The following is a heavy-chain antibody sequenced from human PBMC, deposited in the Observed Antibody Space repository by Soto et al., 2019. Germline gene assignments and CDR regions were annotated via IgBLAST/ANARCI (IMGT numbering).Heavy chain of an antibody. V-gene: IGHV4-4*02. CDR2: VYHTGST. CDR3: APLPPRIVVVVLPIPS. CDR1: GGSISSTNW. D-gene: IGHD2-15*01. J-gene: IGHJ4*02. Sequence: QVQLQQSGPRLARPSGTLSLTCVVSGGSISSTNWWTWVRQTPGKGLEWIGEVYHTGSTKYNPSLTNRVTISLXXXNXXFSLNLKSVTAADTAVYYCAPLPPRIVVVVLPIPSWGQGTLVTVSS.